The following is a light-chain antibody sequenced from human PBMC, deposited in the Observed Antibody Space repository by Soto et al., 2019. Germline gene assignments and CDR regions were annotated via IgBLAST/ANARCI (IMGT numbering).Light chain of an antibody. CDR1: SSDVGGYNY. J-gene: IGLJ1*01. CDR3: SSYSSGSTLYV. CDR2: DVS. Sequence: QSALTQPASVSGSPGQSITISCTGTSSDVGGYNYVSWYHHHPGKAPKLMIYDVSVRPSGVSNRFSGSKSGNTASLTISGLQAEDEAAYYCSSYSSGSTLYVFGPGTKVTVL. V-gene: IGLV2-14*03.